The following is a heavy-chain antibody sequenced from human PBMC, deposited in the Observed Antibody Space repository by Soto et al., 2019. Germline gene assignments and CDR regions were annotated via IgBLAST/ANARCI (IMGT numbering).Heavy chain of an antibody. D-gene: IGHD1-26*01. CDR2: ISAYNGNT. V-gene: IGHV1-18*04. J-gene: IGHJ4*02. CDR3: ARDLRMRSEWELLHPFDY. Sequence: GASVKVSCKASGYTFTSYGISWVRQAPGQGLEWMGWISAYNGNTNYAQKLQGRVTMTTDTSTSTAYMELRSLRSDDTAVYYCARDLRMRSEWELLHPFDYWGQGTLVTVS. CDR1: GYTFTSYG.